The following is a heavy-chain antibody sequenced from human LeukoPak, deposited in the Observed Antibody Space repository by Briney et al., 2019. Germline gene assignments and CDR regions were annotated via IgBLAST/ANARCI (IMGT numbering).Heavy chain of an antibody. CDR2: IYYSGST. V-gene: IGHV4-59*08. J-gene: IGHJ2*01. Sequence: SETLSLTCTVSGGSISSYYWSWIRQPPGKGPEWIGYIYYSGSTNYNPSLKSRVTISVDTSKNQFSLKLSSVTAADTAVYYCARPAHCSGGSCYSGYFDLWGRGTLVTVSS. D-gene: IGHD2-15*01. CDR1: GGSISSYY. CDR3: ARPAHCSGGSCYSGYFDL.